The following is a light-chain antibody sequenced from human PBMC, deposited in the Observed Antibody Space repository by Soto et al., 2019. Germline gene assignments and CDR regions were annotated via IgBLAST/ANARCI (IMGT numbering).Light chain of an antibody. V-gene: IGKV3-20*01. J-gene: IGKJ2*01. Sequence: EIVLTQSPGTLSLSPGERATLYCRASQSVSSTLAWYQHKPGQSPRLLIYGASIRATGIPDRFSGSGSGTDFTLTIRRLEFEYFAWYYCQQFGGSYTFGQGTKLEMK. CDR3: QQFGGSYT. CDR2: GAS. CDR1: QSVSST.